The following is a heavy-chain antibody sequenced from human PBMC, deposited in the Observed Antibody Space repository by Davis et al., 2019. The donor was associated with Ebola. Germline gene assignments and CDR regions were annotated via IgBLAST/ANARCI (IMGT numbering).Heavy chain of an antibody. D-gene: IGHD3-10*01. J-gene: IGHJ6*02. CDR2: IYYSGST. CDR1: GGSISSYY. Sequence: MPSETLSLTCTVSGGSISSYYWSWIRQPPGKGLEWIGYIYYSGSTNYNPSLKSRVTISVDTSKNQFSLKLSSVTAADTAMYYCARGRYYGSGSYQYRYYYGMDVWGQGTTVTVSS. CDR3: ARGRYYGSGSYQYRYYYGMDV. V-gene: IGHV4-59*01.